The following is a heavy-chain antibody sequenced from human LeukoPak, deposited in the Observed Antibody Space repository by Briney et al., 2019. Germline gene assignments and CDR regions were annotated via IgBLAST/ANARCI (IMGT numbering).Heavy chain of an antibody. CDR1: GFTFSSYA. CDR2: ISNSGDRT. V-gene: IGHV3-23*01. D-gene: IGHD3-10*01. Sequence: GGSLRLSCAASGFTFSSYAMNWVRRSPGKGLEWVSAISNSGDRTYYADSVKGRFTISRDNSKNMLYLQMNSLRAEDTAVYYCAREMGDREFYFDYWGQGTLVTVSS. CDR3: AREMGDREFYFDY. J-gene: IGHJ4*02.